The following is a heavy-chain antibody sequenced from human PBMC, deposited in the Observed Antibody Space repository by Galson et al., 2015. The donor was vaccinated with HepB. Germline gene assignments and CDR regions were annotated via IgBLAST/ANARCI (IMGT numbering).Heavy chain of an antibody. J-gene: IGHJ6*02. D-gene: IGHD2-2*02. CDR2: IIPIFGTA. V-gene: IGHV1-69*13. Sequence: SVKVSCKASGGTFSSYAISWVRQAPGQGLEWMGGIIPIFGTANYAQKFQGRVTITADESTSTAYMELSSLRSEDTAVYYCAREGAGYCSSTSCYTCRGCGMDVWGQGTTVTVSS. CDR3: AREGAGYCSSTSCYTCRGCGMDV. CDR1: GGTFSSYA.